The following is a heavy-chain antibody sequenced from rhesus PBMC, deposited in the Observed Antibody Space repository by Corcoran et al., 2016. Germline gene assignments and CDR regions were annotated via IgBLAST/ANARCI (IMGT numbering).Heavy chain of an antibody. CDR3: ARRVSGYWYFDL. J-gene: IGHJ2*01. Sequence: QVQLQESGPGVVKPSETLSLTCAVSVGSISSDNDRSWIRKPPGKGLEWIGYIYGSHGSPNYTPSLKNRVTISKDASKNQFSLRLSSVTAADTAMYYCARRVSGYWYFDLWGPGTPITVSS. V-gene: IGHV4-76*01. CDR1: VGSISSDND. CDR2: IYGSHGSP.